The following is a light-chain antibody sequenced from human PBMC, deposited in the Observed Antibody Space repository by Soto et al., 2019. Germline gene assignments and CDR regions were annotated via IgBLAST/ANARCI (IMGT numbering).Light chain of an antibody. V-gene: IGLV1-44*01. J-gene: IGLJ7*01. CDR1: SSNIGSNT. CDR3: AAWDDSLNGAV. Sequence: QSVLTQPHSASGTPGQRVTISCSGSSSNIGSNTVNWFQQLPGTAPTLLIYSNNQRPSGVPDRFSGSKSGTSASLAISGLQSEYEADYYCAAWDDSLNGAVFGGGSQLTVL. CDR2: SNN.